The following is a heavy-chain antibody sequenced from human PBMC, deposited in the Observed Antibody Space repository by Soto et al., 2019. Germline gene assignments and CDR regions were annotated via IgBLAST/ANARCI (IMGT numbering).Heavy chain of an antibody. V-gene: IGHV2-5*02. CDR2: IFWDDDK. J-gene: IGHJ4*02. D-gene: IGHD6-19*01. CDR1: GFSLNTRGVG. Sequence: ITLKESGPTLVKPTQTLALTCTFSGFSLNTRGVGVGWIRQPPGKALEWLALIFWDDDKYYSPSLKSRLTITKDTPKNQVVLTMTSMDPVDTATYFCAHSSAPRIFDYWGQGTLVTVSS. CDR3: AHSSAPRIFDY.